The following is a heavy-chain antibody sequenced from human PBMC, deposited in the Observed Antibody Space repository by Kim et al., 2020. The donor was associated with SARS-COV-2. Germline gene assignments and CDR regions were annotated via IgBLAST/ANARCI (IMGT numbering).Heavy chain of an antibody. J-gene: IGHJ5*02. Sequence: SETLSLTCAASSGSISGYYWSWVRQSPGKELEWIGYIHYSGTTTYNPSLERRATISVDTAKNQFSLKLTSVTAADTAVYYCAQFLSSGEFGHWGQGTLVTVSS. CDR2: IHYSGTT. CDR3: AQFLSSGEFGH. V-gene: IGHV4-59*13. CDR1: SGSISGYY. D-gene: IGHD7-27*01.